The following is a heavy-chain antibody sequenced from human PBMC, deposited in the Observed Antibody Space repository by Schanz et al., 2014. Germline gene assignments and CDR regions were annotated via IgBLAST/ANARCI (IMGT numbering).Heavy chain of an antibody. CDR2: IIPILGIA. D-gene: IGHD5-12*01. Sequence: QVQLVQSGAEMKKPGASVKVSCKASGYTFTGYYMHWVRQAPGQGLEWMGRIIPILGIANYAQKFQGRVTFTADKSTSTAYMELSSLRSDDTAVYYCARGGGPEDVFDSWGQGTILTVSS. V-gene: IGHV1-69*09. J-gene: IGHJ3*02. CDR3: ARGGGPEDVFDS. CDR1: GYTFTGYY.